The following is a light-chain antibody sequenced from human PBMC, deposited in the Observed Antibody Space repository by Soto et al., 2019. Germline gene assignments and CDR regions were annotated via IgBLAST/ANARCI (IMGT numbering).Light chain of an antibody. J-gene: IGKJ5*01. V-gene: IGKV3-11*01. CDR2: DAP. CDR1: QSVSSY. CDR3: QQRSNWIT. Sequence: EIVLTQSPATLSLSPGERATLSCRASQSVSSYLAWYQQKPGQAPRLLIYDAPNRATGIPVRFSGSGSGTDFTLTITSLEPEDFAVYYCQQRSNWITVGQGTRREIK.